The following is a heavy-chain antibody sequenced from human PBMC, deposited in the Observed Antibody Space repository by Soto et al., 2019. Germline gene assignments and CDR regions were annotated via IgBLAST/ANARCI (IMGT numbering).Heavy chain of an antibody. V-gene: IGHV3-7*04. J-gene: IGHJ4*02. D-gene: IGHD5-18*01. CDR3: ARALTSMVTYYFDY. CDR1: GFTFSSYW. CDR2: IKQDGSEK. Sequence: PGGSLRLSCAASGFTFSSYWMSWVRQAPGKGLEWVANIKQDGSEKYYVDSVKGRFTVSRDNAKNSLYLQMNSLRAEDTAVYYCARALTSMVTYYFDYWGQGTLVTVSS.